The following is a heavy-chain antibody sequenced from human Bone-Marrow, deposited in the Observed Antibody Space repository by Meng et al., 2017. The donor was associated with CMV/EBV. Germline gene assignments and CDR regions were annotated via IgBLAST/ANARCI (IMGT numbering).Heavy chain of an antibody. CDR2: ISGSGGST. V-gene: IGHV3-23*01. CDR3: AMSPSRGYYYYGMDG. CDR1: GFTFGDDA. J-gene: IGHJ6*02. D-gene: IGHD6-13*01. Sequence: GGSLRLSCTASGFTFGDDAMSWVRQAPGKGLEWVSAISGSGGSTYYADSVKGRFTISRDNAKNSLYLQMNSLRAEDTAVYYCAMSPSRGYYYYGMDGWGQGTTVTVSS.